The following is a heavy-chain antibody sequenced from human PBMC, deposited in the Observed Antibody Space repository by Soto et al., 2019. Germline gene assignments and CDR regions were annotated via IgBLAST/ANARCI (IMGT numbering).Heavy chain of an antibody. CDR2: IYYNGRT. CDR3: ARAAEGDWLRKFDS. CDR1: GGSVTSRTYY. J-gene: IGHJ4*02. Sequence: QVQLQESGPGLVKPAETMSLACTVSGGSVTSRTYYWSWIRQPPGKGLEWIGNIYYNGRTDYNPTLKSRVTISIDPSKNQFSLNLTSVTAAAAAVSYCARAAEGDWLRKFDSWGQGILGTVSS. D-gene: IGHD3-9*01. V-gene: IGHV4-61*01.